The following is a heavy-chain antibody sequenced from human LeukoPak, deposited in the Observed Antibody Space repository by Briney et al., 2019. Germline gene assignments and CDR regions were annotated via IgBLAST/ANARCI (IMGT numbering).Heavy chain of an antibody. J-gene: IGHJ4*02. Sequence: SETLSLTCTVSGGSISSYYWSWIRQPPGKGLEWIGYIYYSGSTNYNPSLKSRVTISVDTSKNQFSLKLSSVTAADTAVYYCARLGENGHHLGVFDYWGQGTLVTVSS. D-gene: IGHD3-10*01. CDR2: IYYSGST. CDR3: ARLGENGHHLGVFDY. CDR1: GGSISSYY. V-gene: IGHV4-59*08.